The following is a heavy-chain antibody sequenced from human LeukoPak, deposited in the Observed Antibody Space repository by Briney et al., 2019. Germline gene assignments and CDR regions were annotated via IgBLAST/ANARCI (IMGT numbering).Heavy chain of an antibody. J-gene: IGHJ6*03. Sequence: PGESLRLSCAASGFTFTTYWMSWVRQLPGKGLEWVSVIYSDGSTYYADSVKGRFTISRDNSKNTLYLQMNSLRAEDTAVYYCARVIAARERAWFGELRLYYYSYIDVWGKGTTVTISS. CDR1: GFTFTTYW. CDR2: IYSDGST. CDR3: ARVIAARERAWFGELRLYYYSYIDV. D-gene: IGHD3-10*01. V-gene: IGHV3-66*01.